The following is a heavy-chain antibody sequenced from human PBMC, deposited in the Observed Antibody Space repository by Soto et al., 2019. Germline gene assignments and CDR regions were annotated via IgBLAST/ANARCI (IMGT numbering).Heavy chain of an antibody. CDR2: IIPIFGTA. J-gene: IGHJ6*02. Sequence: SVKVSCKTSGGSFSCYAICWVRQAPGQGLEWMGGIIPIFGTANYAQKFQGRVTITADESTSTAYMELSSLRSEDTAVYYCASPYGMDVRGQGTTVTVSS. CDR1: GGSFSCYA. CDR3: ASPYGMDV. V-gene: IGHV1-69*13.